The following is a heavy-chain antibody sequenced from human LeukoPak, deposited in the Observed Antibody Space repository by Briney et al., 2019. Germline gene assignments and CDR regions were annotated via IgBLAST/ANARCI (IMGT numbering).Heavy chain of an antibody. J-gene: IGHJ4*02. D-gene: IGHD3-22*01. CDR3: ARGAPYYDFTGYYYY. CDR2: IYHSGST. CDR1: GFTFSSYW. V-gene: IGHV4-38-2*01. Sequence: GSLRLSCAASGFTFSSYWMSWVRQAPGKGLEWIGSIYHSGSTYYNPSLKSRVTISVDTSKNQFSLKLSSVTAADTAVYYCARGAPYYDFTGYYYYWGQGTLVTVSS.